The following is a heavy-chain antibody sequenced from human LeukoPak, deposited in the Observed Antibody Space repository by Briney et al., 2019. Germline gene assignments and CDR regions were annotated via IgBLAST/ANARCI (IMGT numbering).Heavy chain of an antibody. J-gene: IGHJ4*02. D-gene: IGHD4-23*01. CDR3: AKDQVVTPEYYFDC. CDR2: ISGSGGST. CDR1: GFTFSSYA. Sequence: PGGSLRLSCAASGFTFSSYAMTWVRQAPGKGLEWVSAISGSGGSTYYADSVKGRFTISRDNSENTLYLQMNSLRAEDTAIYYCAKDQVVTPEYYFDCWGQGTLVTVSS. V-gene: IGHV3-23*01.